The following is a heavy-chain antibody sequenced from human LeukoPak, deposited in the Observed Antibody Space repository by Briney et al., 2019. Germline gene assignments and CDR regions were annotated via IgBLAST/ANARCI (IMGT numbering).Heavy chain of an antibody. J-gene: IGHJ4*02. CDR2: VYYSGST. V-gene: IGHV4-31*03. CDR3: ARRGYSYGFIDY. CDR1: GGSISSGGYY. Sequence: SQTLSLTCTVSGGSISSGGYYWSWIRQHPGTGLEWIGYVYYSGSTYYNPSLKSRVTISVDTSKNQFSLKLSSVTAADTAVYCCARRGYSYGFIDYWGQGTLVTVSS. D-gene: IGHD5-18*01.